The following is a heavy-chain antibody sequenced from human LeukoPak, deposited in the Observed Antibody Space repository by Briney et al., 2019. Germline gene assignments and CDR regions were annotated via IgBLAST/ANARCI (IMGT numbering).Heavy chain of an antibody. Sequence: GGSLRLSCAASGFSFSSYGMHWVRQAPGKGLEWVAVIWCDGSKKYYADSVKGRFIISRDNSRNTLYLQMNSLRAEDTAVYYCALAPYWGQGTLVTVSS. CDR2: IWCDGSKK. D-gene: IGHD2-15*01. J-gene: IGHJ4*02. V-gene: IGHV3-33*01. CDR1: GFSFSSYG. CDR3: ALAPY.